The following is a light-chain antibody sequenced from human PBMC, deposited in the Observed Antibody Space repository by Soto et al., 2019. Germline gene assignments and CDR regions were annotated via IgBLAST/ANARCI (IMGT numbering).Light chain of an antibody. Sequence: DIQMTQSPSSLSASVGDRVTITCRASQSISSYLNWYQQKPGKAPKLLIYAASSLQSGVPSRFSGSGSGTDFTLTISSLQPEDCVTYYCQQSYSTPGITFGQGTRLEIK. CDR1: QSISSY. CDR2: AAS. CDR3: QQSYSTPGIT. V-gene: IGKV1-39*01. J-gene: IGKJ5*01.